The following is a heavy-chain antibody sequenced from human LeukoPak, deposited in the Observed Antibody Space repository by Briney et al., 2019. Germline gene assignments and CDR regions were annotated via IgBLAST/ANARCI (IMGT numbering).Heavy chain of an antibody. V-gene: IGHV4-34*01. Sequence: SETLSLTCAVYGGSFSGYYWSWIRQPPGKGLEWIGEINHSGSTNYNPSLKSRVTISVDTSKNQFSLKLSSVTAAGTAVYYCARGPQYYFDYWGQGTLVTVSS. CDR3: ARGPQYYFDY. CDR1: GGSFSGYY. J-gene: IGHJ4*02. CDR2: INHSGST.